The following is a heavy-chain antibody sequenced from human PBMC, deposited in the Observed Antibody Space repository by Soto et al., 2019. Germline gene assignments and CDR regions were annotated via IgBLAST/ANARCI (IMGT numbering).Heavy chain of an antibody. V-gene: IGHV3-30*03. CDR2: ISNDGDYK. J-gene: IGHJ4*02. D-gene: IGHD1-26*01. CDR3: ARDEAFSAPYYLDY. Sequence: VQLVESGGGVVQPGRSLRLSCVASEFTFSSHLMHWVRQAPGKGLEWVAFISNDGDYKNYADSVKGRFTISRDNSKDTVYLEIHSLRPEDTALYHCARDEAFSAPYYLDYWGQGTLVNVS. CDR1: EFTFSSHL.